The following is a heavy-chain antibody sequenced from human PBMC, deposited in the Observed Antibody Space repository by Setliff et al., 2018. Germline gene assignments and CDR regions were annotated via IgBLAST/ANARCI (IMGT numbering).Heavy chain of an antibody. D-gene: IGHD3-16*01. CDR1: GGSISTTDYY. Sequence: SETLSLTCTVSGGSISTTDYYWGWIRQPPGKGLEWIGCVYYSGNTYYSPSLKSRVTMFVDTSKNQFSLRLSSVTAADTAVYYCARRRDSYVDYWGQGTMVTVSS. V-gene: IGHV4-39*01. CDR2: VYYSGNT. J-gene: IGHJ4*02. CDR3: ARRRDSYVDY.